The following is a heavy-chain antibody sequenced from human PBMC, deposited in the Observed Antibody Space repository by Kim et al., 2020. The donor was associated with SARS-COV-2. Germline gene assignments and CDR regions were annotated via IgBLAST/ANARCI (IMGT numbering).Heavy chain of an antibody. J-gene: IGHJ4*02. CDR3: ARSSGLSSGRRPYYFDY. V-gene: IGHV6-1*01. Sequence: SQTLSLTCAISGDSVSSNSAAWNWIRQSPSRGLEWLGRTYYRSKWYNDYAVSVKSRITINPDTSKNQFSLQLNSVTPEDTAVYYCARSSGLSSGRRPYYFDYWGQGTLVTVSS. D-gene: IGHD6-25*01. CDR2: TYYRSKWYN. CDR1: GDSVSSNSAA.